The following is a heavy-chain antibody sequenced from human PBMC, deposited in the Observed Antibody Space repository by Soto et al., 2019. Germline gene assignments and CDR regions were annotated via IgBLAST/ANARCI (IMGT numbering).Heavy chain of an antibody. CDR2: IIPIFGTA. Sequence: SVKVCYKASGGTFSSFAISWVRRAPGQGLEWMGGIIPIFGTANYAQKFHGRVTITADESTSTAYMELSSLRSEDTAVYYCARVTIGTYYFDYWGQGTMVTVSS. J-gene: IGHJ4*02. V-gene: IGHV1-69*13. CDR1: GGTFSSFA. CDR3: ARVTIGTYYFDY. D-gene: IGHD1-1*01.